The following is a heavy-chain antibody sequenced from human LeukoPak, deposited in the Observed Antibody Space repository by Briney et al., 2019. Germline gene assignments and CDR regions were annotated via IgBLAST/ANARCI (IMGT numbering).Heavy chain of an antibody. V-gene: IGHV1-8*01. Sequence: APVKVSCKASGYTFTSYDINWVRQATGQGLEWMGWMNPNSGNTGYAQKFQGRVTMTRNTSISTAYMELSSLRSEDTAVYYCGRKAGDCGGGSCYSIDYWGQGTLVTVSS. CDR3: GRKAGDCGGGSCYSIDY. CDR1: GYTFTSYD. D-gene: IGHD2-15*01. J-gene: IGHJ4*02. CDR2: MNPNSGNT.